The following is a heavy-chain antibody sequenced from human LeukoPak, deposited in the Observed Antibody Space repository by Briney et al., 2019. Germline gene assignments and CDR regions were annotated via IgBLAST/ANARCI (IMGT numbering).Heavy chain of an antibody. D-gene: IGHD6-25*01. J-gene: IGHJ6*03. Sequence: SETLSLTCAVNGGSFSRYYWSWIRQPPGKGLEWIGEINHSGSTNYNPSLKSRVTISVDTSKNQFSLKLSSVTAADTAVYYCARGNPARYYYYYMDVWGKGTTVTVSS. CDR1: GGSFSRYY. CDR2: INHSGST. CDR3: ARGNPARYYYYYMDV. V-gene: IGHV4-34*01.